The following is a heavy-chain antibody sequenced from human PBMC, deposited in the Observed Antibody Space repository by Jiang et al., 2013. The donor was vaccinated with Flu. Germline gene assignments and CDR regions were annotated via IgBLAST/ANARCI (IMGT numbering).Heavy chain of an antibody. D-gene: IGHD2-15*01. J-gene: IGHJ4*02. Sequence: SGAEVKVSCKASGYTFTTHGITWLRQAPGQGLEWVGWVSGYNGNTNYAQKFEGRVTLTTDTSTGTAYMELRNLGSDDMAVYYCAKDSTPYCSGGSCHFDYWGQGTLVTVSS. CDR2: VSGYNGNT. CDR1: GYTFTTHG. V-gene: IGHV1-18*03. CDR3: AKDSTPYCSGGSCHFDY.